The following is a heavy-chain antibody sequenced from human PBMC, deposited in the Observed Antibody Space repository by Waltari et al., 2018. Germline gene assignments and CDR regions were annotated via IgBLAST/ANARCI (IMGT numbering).Heavy chain of an antibody. CDR3: ARDRSGSYYYYYYMDV. J-gene: IGHJ6*03. CDR2: INPNSGGT. V-gene: IGHV1-2*06. Sequence: QVQLVQSGAEVKKLGASVKVPCKASGSTFTGYYMHWVRLPPGQGLEWMGRINPNSGGTNYAQKFQGRVTMTRDTSISTAYMELSRLRSDDTAVYYCARDRSGSYYYYYYMDVWGKGTTVTVSS. CDR1: GSTFTGYY. D-gene: IGHD3-3*01.